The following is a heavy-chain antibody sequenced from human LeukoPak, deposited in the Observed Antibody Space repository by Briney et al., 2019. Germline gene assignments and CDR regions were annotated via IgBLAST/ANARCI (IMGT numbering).Heavy chain of an antibody. CDR1: GLTFSTHW. V-gene: IGHV3-23*01. CDR2: ISGSGGST. J-gene: IGHJ4*02. D-gene: IGHD6-13*01. Sequence: GGSLRLSCEASGLTFSTHWMTWVRQAPGKGLEWVSAISGSGGSTYYADSVKGRFTISRDNSKNTLYLQMNSLRAEDTAVYYCAKDTGSSWPYFDYWGQGTLVTVSS. CDR3: AKDTGSSWPYFDY.